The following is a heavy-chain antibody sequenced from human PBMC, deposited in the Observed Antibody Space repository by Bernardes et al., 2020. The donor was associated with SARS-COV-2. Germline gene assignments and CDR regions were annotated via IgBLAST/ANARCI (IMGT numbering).Heavy chain of an antibody. D-gene: IGHD2-15*01. J-gene: IGHJ6*02. CDR3: AKSPVVVVAAARGYAMDV. Sequence: ASMKVSCKASGYTFTDYYMHWVRQAPGQGLEWMGWINPNSGGTNYAQKFQGRVTMTRDTSISTAYMELSRLRSDDTAVFYCAKSPVVVVAAARGYAMDVWGLGTTVTVSS. CDR1: GYTFTDYY. CDR2: INPNSGGT. V-gene: IGHV1-2*02.